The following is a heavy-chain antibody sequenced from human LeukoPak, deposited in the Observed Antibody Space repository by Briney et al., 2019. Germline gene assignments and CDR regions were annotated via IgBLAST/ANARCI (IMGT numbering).Heavy chain of an antibody. D-gene: IGHD5-18*01. V-gene: IGHV1-2*06. CDR3: ARDGAYSLGLIWLDP. Sequence: ASVKVSCKTSGYSFGGYYIHWVRQAPGQGLKWMGRINPNSANTKYAQKFQGRVTMTRDTSTNTVFMELSSLRSDDTAVYYCARDGAYSLGLIWLDPWGQGTLVSVSS. J-gene: IGHJ5*02. CDR1: GYSFGGYY. CDR2: INPNSANT.